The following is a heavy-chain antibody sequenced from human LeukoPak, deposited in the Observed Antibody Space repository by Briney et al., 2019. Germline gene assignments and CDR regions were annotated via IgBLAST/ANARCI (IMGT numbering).Heavy chain of an antibody. CDR2: IYSGGST. J-gene: IGHJ3*02. CDR1: GFTVSSNY. V-gene: IGHV3-53*01. Sequence: GGSLRLSCAASGFTVSSNYMSWVRQAPGKGLEWVSVIYSGGSTYYADSVKGRFTISRDNSKNTLYLQMNSLRAEDTAVYYCAKDSRLWFGELLNAFDIWGQGTMVTVSS. D-gene: IGHD3-10*01. CDR3: AKDSRLWFGELLNAFDI.